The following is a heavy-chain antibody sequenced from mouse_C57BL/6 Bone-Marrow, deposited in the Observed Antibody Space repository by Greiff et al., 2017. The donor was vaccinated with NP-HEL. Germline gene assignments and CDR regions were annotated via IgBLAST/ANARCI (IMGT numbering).Heavy chain of an antibody. Sequence: EVKVEESGGGLVQPGGSLKLSCAASGFTFSDYYMYWVRQTPEKRLEWVAYISNGGGSTYYPDTVKGRFTISRDNAKNTLYLQMSRLKSEDTAMYYCARHGNYSKVYAMDYWGQGTSVTVSS. V-gene: IGHV5-12*01. J-gene: IGHJ4*01. CDR2: ISNGGGST. CDR1: GFTFSDYY. D-gene: IGHD2-5*01. CDR3: ARHGNYSKVYAMDY.